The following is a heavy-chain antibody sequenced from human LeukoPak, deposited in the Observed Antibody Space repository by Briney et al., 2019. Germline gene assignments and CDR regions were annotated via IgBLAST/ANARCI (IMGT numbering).Heavy chain of an antibody. Sequence: SETLSLTCTVSGYSMSSGYYWGWIRQPPGKGLEWIGSIYHSGSTYYNPSLKSRVTISVDTSKNQFSLKLSSVTAADTAVYYCARAQYYYDSSVVDPWGQGTLVTVSS. CDR2: IYHSGST. J-gene: IGHJ5*02. V-gene: IGHV4-38-2*02. CDR1: GYSMSSGYY. D-gene: IGHD3-22*01. CDR3: ARAQYYYDSSVVDP.